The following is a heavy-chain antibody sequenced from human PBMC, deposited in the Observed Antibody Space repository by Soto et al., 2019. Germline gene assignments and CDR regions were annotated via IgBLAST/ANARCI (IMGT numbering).Heavy chain of an antibody. Sequence: ASVKVSCKASGYTFTGYYMHWVRQAPGQGLEWMGWINPNSGGTNYAQKFQGRVTMTRDTPISTAYMELSRLRSDDTAVYYCARGYCSSTSCYTFLVDYYGSGLDYWGQGTLVTVSS. J-gene: IGHJ4*02. D-gene: IGHD2-2*02. CDR2: INPNSGGT. V-gene: IGHV1-2*02. CDR1: GYTFTGYY. CDR3: ARGYCSSTSCYTFLVDYYGSGLDY.